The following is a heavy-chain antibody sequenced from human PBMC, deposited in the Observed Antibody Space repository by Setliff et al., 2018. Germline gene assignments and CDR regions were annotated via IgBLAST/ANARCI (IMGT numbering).Heavy chain of an antibody. CDR1: GYTFTSYG. D-gene: IGHD3-3*01. CDR3: AISTIFGVVSPTPDAFDI. Sequence: ASVKVSCKASGYTFTSYGISWVRLAPGQGLEWMGRINPNSGGTNYAQKFQGRVTMTRNTSISTAYMELSSLRSEDTAVYYCAISTIFGVVSPTPDAFDIWGQGTMVTVSS. J-gene: IGHJ3*02. V-gene: IGHV1-8*02. CDR2: INPNSGGT.